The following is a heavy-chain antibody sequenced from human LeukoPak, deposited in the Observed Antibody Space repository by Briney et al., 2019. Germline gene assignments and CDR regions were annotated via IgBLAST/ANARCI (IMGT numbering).Heavy chain of an antibody. CDR2: VNYNGYA. D-gene: IGHD6-19*01. CDR3: ARGRSKWLVAAFDI. V-gene: IGHV4-39*07. CDR1: GGSISNTYYY. Sequence: SETLSLTCTVSGGSISNTYYYWGWIRQPPGKGLEYIGSVNYNGYAFYNPSLKSRVTISVDTSKNQFSLKLSSVTAADTAVYYCARGRSKWLVAAFDIWGQGTMVTVSS. J-gene: IGHJ3*02.